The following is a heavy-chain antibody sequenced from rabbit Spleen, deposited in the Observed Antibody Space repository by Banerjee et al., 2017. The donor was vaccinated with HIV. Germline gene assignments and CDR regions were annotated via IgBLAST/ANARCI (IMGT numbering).Heavy chain of an antibody. CDR3: ARDAAGREDFNL. J-gene: IGHJ4*01. D-gene: IGHD4-2*01. V-gene: IGHV1S45*01. CDR2: IDVVKSGAT. Sequence: QEQLVESGGGLVTPGASLTLTCKASGLDFSARDWICWVRQAPGKGLEWVACIDVVKSGATYYANGAKGRITISKTSSTTVTLQMTSLTAADTATYFCARDAAGREDFNLWGPGTLVTVS. CDR1: GLDFSARDW.